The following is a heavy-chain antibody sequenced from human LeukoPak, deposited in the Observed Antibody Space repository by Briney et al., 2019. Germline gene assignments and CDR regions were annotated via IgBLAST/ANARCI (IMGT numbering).Heavy chain of an antibody. D-gene: IGHD6-25*01. J-gene: IGHJ4*02. CDR1: GYTFTGYY. CDR2: INPNSGGT. Sequence: ASVKVSCKAPGYTFTGYYMHWVRQAPGQGLEWMGWINPNSGGTNYAQKFQGRVTMTRDTSISTAYMELSRLRSDDTAVYYCARDLGSSGCPGYWGQGTLVTVSS. V-gene: IGHV1-2*02. CDR3: ARDLGSSGCPGY.